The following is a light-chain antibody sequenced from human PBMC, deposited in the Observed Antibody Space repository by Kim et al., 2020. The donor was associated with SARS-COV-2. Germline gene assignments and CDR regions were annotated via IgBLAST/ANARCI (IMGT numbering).Light chain of an antibody. CDR2: GAS. V-gene: IGKV3-20*01. J-gene: IGKJ2*01. CDR3: QKYGSSPYT. Sequence: EIVLTQSPGTLSLSPGERATLSCRASQSVSSSYLAWYQQKPGQAPRLLIYGASSRATGIPDRFSGSGSGTDFTLTISRLEPEDFAVYYCQKYGSSPYTFGQGTNLEI. CDR1: QSVSSSY.